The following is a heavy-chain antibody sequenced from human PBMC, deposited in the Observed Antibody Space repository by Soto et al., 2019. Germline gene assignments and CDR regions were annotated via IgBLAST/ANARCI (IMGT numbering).Heavy chain of an antibody. V-gene: IGHV3-30-3*01. CDR1: RFTFSSYA. CDR2: VTHYVSNK. J-gene: IGHJ1*01. CDR3: ARPPAFHCSSVSCYHTTGYFPH. Sequence: QVQLVESGGGVDQPGRSLRLSCAASRFTFSSYAMHWVRQAPGNGLEWRGDVTHYVSNKCYSDSVRGRFSISRDNSKNTLYLKMNSLRVEDTDMYYCARPPAFHCSSVSCYHTTGYFPHWGQGTLVTVST. D-gene: IGHD2-2*01.